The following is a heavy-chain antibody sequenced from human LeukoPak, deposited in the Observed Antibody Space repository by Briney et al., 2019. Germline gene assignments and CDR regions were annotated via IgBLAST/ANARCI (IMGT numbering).Heavy chain of an antibody. CDR1: GFTFSAYA. CDR3: ARDLYYYGSGSYFDS. J-gene: IGHJ4*02. Sequence: GGSLRLSCEASGFTFSAYAMTWVRQAPGKGLEWVASINQDGSEKYYVDSVKGRFTISRDNAQNSLFLQMNSLRAEDTAVYYCARDLYYYGSGSYFDSWGQGTLVTVSS. V-gene: IGHV3-7*03. CDR2: INQDGSEK. D-gene: IGHD3-10*01.